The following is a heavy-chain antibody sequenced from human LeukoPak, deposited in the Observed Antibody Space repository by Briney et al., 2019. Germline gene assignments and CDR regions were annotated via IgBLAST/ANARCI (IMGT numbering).Heavy chain of an antibody. J-gene: IGHJ5*02. CDR3: AREQSSLLWFGELLTSNWFGP. CDR2: IYTSGST. D-gene: IGHD3-10*01. V-gene: IGHV4-61*02. CDR1: GGSISSGSYY. Sequence: PSQTLSLTCTVSGGSISSGSYYWSWIRQPAGKGLEWIGRIYTSGSTNYNPSLKSRVTISVDTAKNQFSLKLSSVTAADTAVYYCAREQSSLLWFGELLTSNWFGPWGQGTLVTVSS.